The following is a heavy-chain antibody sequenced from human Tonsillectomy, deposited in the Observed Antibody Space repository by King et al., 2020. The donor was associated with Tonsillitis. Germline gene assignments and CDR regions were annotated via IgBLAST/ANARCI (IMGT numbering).Heavy chain of an antibody. D-gene: IGHD3-22*01. CDR3: ARDYYDSSGLDY. V-gene: IGHV3-30-3*01. Sequence: VQLVESGGGVVQPGRSLRLSCAASGFTLSFFAMHWVRQAPGKGLEWVAVISYDGSNKYYADSVKGRFTSSRDNSKNTLYLQMNSLRPDDTAVYYCARDYYDSSGLDYWGQGTLVTVSS. J-gene: IGHJ4*02. CDR1: GFTLSFFA. CDR2: ISYDGSNK.